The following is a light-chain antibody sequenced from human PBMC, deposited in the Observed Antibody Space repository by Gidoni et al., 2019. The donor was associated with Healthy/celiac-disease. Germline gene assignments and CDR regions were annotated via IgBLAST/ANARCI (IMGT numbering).Light chain of an antibody. J-gene: IGKJ2*01. V-gene: IGKV1-33*01. CDR3: QQYDNLLMYT. Sequence: DIQMTQSPSSLSASVGDRVTITCQASQDISNYLNWYQQKPGKAPKLLIYDASTLETGVPSRFSGSGSVTDFTFTISILHPEDITTYYCQQYDNLLMYTVGQGTKLEIK. CDR1: QDISNY. CDR2: DAS.